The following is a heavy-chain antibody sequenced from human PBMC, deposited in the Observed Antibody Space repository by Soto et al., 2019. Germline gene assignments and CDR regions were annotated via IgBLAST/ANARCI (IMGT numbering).Heavy chain of an antibody. CDR1: GDSITSNSYF. CDR3: ARHFSVDYFDD. V-gene: IGHV4-39*01. CDR2: IYYSGTT. Sequence: PSETLSLTCTVSGDSITSNSYFWAWIRQPPGKGLEWIGSIYYSGTTYYNPSLKSRVTISVDRSKNQFSLKLSSVTAADTAVYYCARHFSVDYFDDWGQGARVTVAS. J-gene: IGHJ4*02.